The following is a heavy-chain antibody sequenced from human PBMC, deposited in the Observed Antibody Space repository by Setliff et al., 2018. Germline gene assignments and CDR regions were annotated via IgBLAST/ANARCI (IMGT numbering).Heavy chain of an antibody. V-gene: IGHV4-38-2*01. D-gene: IGHD3-22*01. CDR1: GYSISSGYY. CDR2: ISHSGSA. Sequence: SETLSLTCAVSGYSISSGYYWGWIRQPPGKGLEWIGSISHSGSAYYNPSLKSRVTISLDMSKNQFSLKLSSVTAADTAVYYCARSPGRGGYYYLTLYYWGQGTLVTVSS. J-gene: IGHJ4*02. CDR3: ARSPGRGGYYYLTLYY.